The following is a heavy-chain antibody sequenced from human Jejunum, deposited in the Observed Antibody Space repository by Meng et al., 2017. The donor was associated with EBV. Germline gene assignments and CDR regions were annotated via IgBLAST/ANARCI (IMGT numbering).Heavy chain of an antibody. CDR1: GFSLTSSGEG. V-gene: IGHV2-5*02. CDR3: AHTLTDDVDQKLRWFNS. Sequence: QITLTESGPTRVKPTQTLTLTCPFSGFSLTSSGEGVGWIRQPPGKALEWLALIYWDDDKRYSPSLKSRLTITKDTPRNQVVLTMTNMDLVDTATYYCAHTLTDDVDQKLRWFNSWGQGTLVTVSS. D-gene: IGHD5-12*01. CDR2: IYWDDDK. J-gene: IGHJ5*01.